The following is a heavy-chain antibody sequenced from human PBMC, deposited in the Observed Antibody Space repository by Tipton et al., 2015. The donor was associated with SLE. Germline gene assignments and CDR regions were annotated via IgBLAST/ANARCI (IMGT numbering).Heavy chain of an antibody. V-gene: IGHV3-30*04. J-gene: IGHJ6*02. CDR1: GFTFSTYA. Sequence: RSLRLSCAASGFTFSTYAMHWVRQAPGKGLEWVALISYDGSNKYHADSVKGRFTISRDNSKNTLYLQMTSLRAEDTAVYYCARRVGSYYGMDVWGQGTTVTVSS. CDR2: ISYDGSNK. CDR3: ARRVGSYYGMDV. D-gene: IGHD3-10*01.